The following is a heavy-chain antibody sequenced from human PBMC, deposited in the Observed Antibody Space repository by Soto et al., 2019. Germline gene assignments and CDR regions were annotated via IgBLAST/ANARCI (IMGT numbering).Heavy chain of an antibody. CDR3: DRDQGNSLDI. J-gene: IGHJ3*02. Sequence: SETLSLTCTVSGGSVSSGDYQWTWIRQPPGKGLEWIGHIYYTGATYYNPSLKTRLAISLDTSKNQVSLSLKSVTAADKAVYYCDRDQGNSLDIWGQGTMVTVSS. CDR2: IYYTGAT. V-gene: IGHV4-30-4*02. CDR1: GGSVSSGDYQ.